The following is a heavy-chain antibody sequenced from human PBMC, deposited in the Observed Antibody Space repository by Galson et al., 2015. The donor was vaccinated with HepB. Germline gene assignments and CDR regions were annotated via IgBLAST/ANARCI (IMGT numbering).Heavy chain of an antibody. J-gene: IGHJ6*02. D-gene: IGHD6-6*01. CDR1: GYSFTSYW. CDR3: ARRRASEYSSSPYGMDV. Sequence: QSGAEVKKPGESLRISCKGSGYSFTSYWISWVRQMPGKGLEWMGRIDPSDSYTNYSPSFQGHVTISADKSISTAYLQWSSLKASDTAMYYCARRRASEYSSSPYGMDVWGQGTTVTVSS. CDR2: IDPSDSYT. V-gene: IGHV5-10-1*01.